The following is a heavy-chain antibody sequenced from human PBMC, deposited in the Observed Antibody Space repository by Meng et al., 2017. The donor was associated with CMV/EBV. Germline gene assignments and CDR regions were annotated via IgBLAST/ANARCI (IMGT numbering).Heavy chain of an antibody. CDR3: ARLDCSSTSCPMTDDVFDI. V-gene: IGHV3-74*01. Sequence: GESLKISCAASGFTFSSYWMHWVRQAPGKGLVWVSRINSDGSSTSYADSVKGRFTISRDNAKNTLYLQMNSLRAEDTAVYYCARLDCSSTSCPMTDDVFDIWGQGTMVTVSS. CDR1: GFTFSSYW. D-gene: IGHD2-2*01. J-gene: IGHJ3*02. CDR2: INSDGSST.